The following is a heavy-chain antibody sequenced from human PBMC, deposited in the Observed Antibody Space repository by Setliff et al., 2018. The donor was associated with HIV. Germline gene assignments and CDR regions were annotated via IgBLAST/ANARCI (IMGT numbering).Heavy chain of an antibody. CDR1: GGSISSGDYY. D-gene: IGHD3-22*01. CDR3: ASLNYYDSSGYYPH. CDR2: IYYSGST. J-gene: IGHJ4*02. V-gene: IGHV4-30-4*08. Sequence: PSETLSLTCTVSGGSISSGDYYWSWIRQPPGKGLEWIGYIYYSGSTYYNPSLKSRVTISVDTSKNQFSLKLSSVTAADTAVYYCASLNYYDSSGYYPHWGQGTLVTVSS.